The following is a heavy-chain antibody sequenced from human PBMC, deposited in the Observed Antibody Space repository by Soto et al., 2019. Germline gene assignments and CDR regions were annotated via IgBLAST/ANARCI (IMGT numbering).Heavy chain of an antibody. D-gene: IGHD3-22*01. V-gene: IGHV4-39*01. J-gene: IGHJ5*02. CDR3: ARHAGYSSGRRWFDP. CDR2: IYHSGST. CDR1: GGSISSSSYF. Sequence: QLQLQESGPGLVKPSETLSLTCTVSGGSISSSSYFWGWIRQPPGKGLDWIGSIYHSGSTSDNPSLRSRVTISVDPSKNQFSLKLSSVTAADTAVYFCARHAGYSSGRRWFDPWGQGTLVTVSS.